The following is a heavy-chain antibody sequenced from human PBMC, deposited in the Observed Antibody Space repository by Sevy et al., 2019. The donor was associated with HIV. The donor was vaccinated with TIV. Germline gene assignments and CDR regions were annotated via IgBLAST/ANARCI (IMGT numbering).Heavy chain of an antibody. CDR1: GGSFSGYY. J-gene: IGHJ3*02. CDR3: ARKETLAAAGQRNAFDI. CDR2: INHRGST. Sequence: SETLSLTCAVYGGSFSGYYWNWIRQPPGQGLEWIGEINHRGSTNYNPSLKSRVTISVDTSKNQFSLRLTSVTAADTAVYYCARKETLAAAGQRNAFDIWGQGTMVTVSS. D-gene: IGHD6-13*01. V-gene: IGHV4-34*01.